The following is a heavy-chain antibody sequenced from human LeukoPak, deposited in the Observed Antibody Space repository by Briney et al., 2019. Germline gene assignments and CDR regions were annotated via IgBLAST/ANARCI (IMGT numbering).Heavy chain of an antibody. V-gene: IGHV4-4*07. D-gene: IGHD3-10*01. CDR1: SGSISSYY. Sequence: SETLSLTCTVSSGSISSYYWSWIRQPAGKGLEWIGRINTSGSTNYNPSLKSRVAMSVDTSKNQFSLKVSSVTAADTAVYYCARASTGSFYYFDYWGQGTLVTVSS. CDR2: INTSGST. CDR3: ARASTGSFYYFDY. J-gene: IGHJ4*02.